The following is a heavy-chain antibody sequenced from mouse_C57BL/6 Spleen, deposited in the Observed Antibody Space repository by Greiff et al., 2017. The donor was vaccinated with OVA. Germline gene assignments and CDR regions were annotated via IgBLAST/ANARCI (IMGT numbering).Heavy chain of an antibody. CDR2: ISDGGSYT. CDR3: ARALGRLDY. D-gene: IGHD4-1*01. CDR1: GFTFSSYA. V-gene: IGHV5-4*03. J-gene: IGHJ2*01. Sequence: EVKLVESGGGLVKPGGSLKLSCAASGFTFSSYAMSWVRQTPEKRLEWVATISDGGSYTYYPDNVKGRFTISRDNAKNNLYLLMSHLKSEDTAMYYCARALGRLDYWGQGTTLTVSS.